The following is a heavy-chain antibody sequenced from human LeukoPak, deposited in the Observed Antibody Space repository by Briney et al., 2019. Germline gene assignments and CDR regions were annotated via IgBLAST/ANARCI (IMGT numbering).Heavy chain of an antibody. D-gene: IGHD1-14*01. Sequence: PGGSLRLSCAASGFTFSSYSMIWVRQAPGEGLEWVSSISSSSSYIYYADSVKGRFTISRDNAKNSLYLQVNSLRAEDTAVYYCARVAENHFDYWGQGTLVTVSS. V-gene: IGHV3-21*01. CDR2: ISSSSSYI. CDR1: GFTFSSYS. J-gene: IGHJ4*02. CDR3: ARVAENHFDY.